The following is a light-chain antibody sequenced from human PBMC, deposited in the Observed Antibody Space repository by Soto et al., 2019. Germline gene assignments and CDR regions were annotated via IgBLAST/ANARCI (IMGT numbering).Light chain of an antibody. V-gene: IGKV1-39*01. CDR2: AAS. Sequence: DIQMTQSPSSLSASVGDRVTITCRASQSISSYLNWYKQKPGKAPKLLIYAASSLQSGVPSRFSGSGSGTDFTLTISSLQPEDFATYYCQRSYSTPPSFGQGTKLEIK. J-gene: IGKJ2*01. CDR1: QSISSY. CDR3: QRSYSTPPS.